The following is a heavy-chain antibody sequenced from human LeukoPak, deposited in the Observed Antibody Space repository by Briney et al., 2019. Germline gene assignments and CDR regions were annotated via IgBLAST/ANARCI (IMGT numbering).Heavy chain of an antibody. V-gene: IGHV4-4*02. CDR3: AAWGVDYGGNFDYSDY. CDR2: IYHTGTT. CDR1: GGSIMTTHW. J-gene: IGHJ4*02. D-gene: IGHD4-23*01. Sequence: PSETLSLTCTVSGGSIMTTHWWSWVRQPPGKGLEWIGEIYHTGTTNYSPFLKSRLIISVDTSTNQFSLRLSSVTAADTATYYCAAWGVDYGGNFDYSDYWGQGTLVTVSA.